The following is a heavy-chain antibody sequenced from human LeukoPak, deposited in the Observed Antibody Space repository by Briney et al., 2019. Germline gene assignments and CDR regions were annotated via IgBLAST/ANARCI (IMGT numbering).Heavy chain of an antibody. CDR1: GGSISSYY. J-gene: IGHJ5*02. CDR2: IYYSGST. Sequence: SETLSLTCTVSGGSISSYYWSWIRQPPGKGLEWIGYIYYSGSTNYNPSLKSRVTISVDTSKNQFSLKLSSVTAADTAVYYCARERPEYTLFDPWGQGTLVTVSS. D-gene: IGHD6-6*01. V-gene: IGHV4-59*01. CDR3: ARERPEYTLFDP.